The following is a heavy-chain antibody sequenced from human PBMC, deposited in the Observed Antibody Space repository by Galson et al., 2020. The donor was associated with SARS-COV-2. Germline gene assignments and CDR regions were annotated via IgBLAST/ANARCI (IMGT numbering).Heavy chain of an antibody. V-gene: IGHV3-21*01. CDR3: LGRRDYGDIDY. J-gene: IGHJ4*02. Sequence: GGSLRLSCAASGFTFSSYSMNWVRQAPGKGLEWVSSISSSSSSYIYYADSVKGRFTISRDNAKNSLYLQMNSLRAEDTAVYYCLGRRDYGDIDYWGQGTLVTVSS. CDR2: ISSSSSSYI. CDR1: GFTFSSYS. D-gene: IGHD4-17*01.